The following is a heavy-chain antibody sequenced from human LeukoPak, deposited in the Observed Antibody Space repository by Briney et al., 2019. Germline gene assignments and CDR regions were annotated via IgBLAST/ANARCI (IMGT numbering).Heavy chain of an antibody. D-gene: IGHD6-19*01. CDR1: GASISSYY. J-gene: IGHJ4*02. Sequence: NPSETLSLTCTVSGASISSYYWSWIRQPAGKGLEWIGRIYTSGSTNYNPSLKSRVTISVDTSKNQFSLKLSSVTAADTAVYYCARHGVAGTLRLKRYFDYWGQGTLVTVSS. CDR2: IYTSGST. CDR3: ARHGVAGTLRLKRYFDY. V-gene: IGHV4-4*07.